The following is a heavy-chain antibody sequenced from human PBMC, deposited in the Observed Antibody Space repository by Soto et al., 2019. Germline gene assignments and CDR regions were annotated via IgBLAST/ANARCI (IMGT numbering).Heavy chain of an antibody. J-gene: IGHJ5*02. CDR2: IYYSGST. V-gene: IGHV4-59*01. CDR3: ARDIGSLDNNWFDP. Sequence: SETLSLTCTVSGGSISSYYWSWIRQPPGKGLEWIGYIYYSGSTNYNPSLKSRVTISVDTSKNQFSLKLSSVTAADTAVYYCARDIGSLDNNWFDPWGQGTLVTVSS. CDR1: GGSISSYY. D-gene: IGHD5-12*01.